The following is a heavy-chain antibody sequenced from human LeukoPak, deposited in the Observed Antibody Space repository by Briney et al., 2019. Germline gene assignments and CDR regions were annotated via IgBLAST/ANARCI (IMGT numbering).Heavy chain of an antibody. CDR1: GFTFGTYW. CDR3: AGGPGFLFNH. Sequence: GGSLRLSCAASGFTFGTYWMTWVRQAPGKGLEWVANIKQDGSEIYYVDSVKGRFTISRDNAKNSLYLQMNSLRAEDTAVYYCAGGPGFLFNHCDQGTLVTVSS. D-gene: IGHD3-9*01. V-gene: IGHV3-7*01. CDR2: IKQDGSEI. J-gene: IGHJ4*02.